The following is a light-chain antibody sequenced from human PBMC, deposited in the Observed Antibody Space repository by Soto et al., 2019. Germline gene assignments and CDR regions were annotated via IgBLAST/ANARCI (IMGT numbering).Light chain of an antibody. J-gene: IGKJ1*01. CDR2: AAS. CDR3: QQSFSTLGRT. CDR1: QSISSS. Sequence: DIQMTQSPSSLSASVGDRVTITCRASQSISSSLNWYQQRPGKAPNLLIYAASSLQSGVLSRFSGSGSGTDFTLTISSLQPEDFATYYCQQSFSTLGRTFGQGTKVEIK. V-gene: IGKV1-39*01.